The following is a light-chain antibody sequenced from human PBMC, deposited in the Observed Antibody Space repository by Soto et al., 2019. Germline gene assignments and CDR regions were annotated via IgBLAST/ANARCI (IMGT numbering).Light chain of an antibody. CDR1: QSVNINY. CDR3: QQYANSRT. Sequence: EIVLTQSPGTRSLSPGERATLSCRASQSVNINYFAWYQQKSGQAPRLLIYGTSNRASGIPDRFSGSGSGTDFTLSISGLEPEDFAVYFCQQYANSRTFGQGTKVDIK. V-gene: IGKV3-20*01. CDR2: GTS. J-gene: IGKJ1*01.